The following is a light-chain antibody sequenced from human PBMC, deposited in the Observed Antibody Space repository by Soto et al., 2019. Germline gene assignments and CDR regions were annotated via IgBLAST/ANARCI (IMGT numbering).Light chain of an antibody. J-gene: IGKJ4*01. CDR1: QALRSSY. Sequence: EIALTQSPATLSLSPGERPTLSCGASQALRSSYLAWYQQKPGLAPRLLISGASNRATGIPDRFSGSGSGTDFTLTISRLEPEDFAMYYCQQYGYLVTFGGGTKVDIK. CDR2: GAS. V-gene: IGKV3D-20*01. CDR3: QQYGYLVT.